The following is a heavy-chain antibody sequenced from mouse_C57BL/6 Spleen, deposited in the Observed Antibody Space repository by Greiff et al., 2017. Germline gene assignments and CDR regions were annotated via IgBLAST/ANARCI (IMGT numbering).Heavy chain of an antibody. Sequence: QVQLQQPGAELVMPGASVKLSCKASGYTFTSYWMHWVKQRPGQGLEWIGEIDPSDSYTNYNQKFKGKSTLTVDKSSSTAYMQLSSLTSEDSAVYYCARSNYSNYGSSYWGQGTLVTVSA. J-gene: IGHJ3*01. CDR3: ARSNYSNYGSSY. V-gene: IGHV1-69*01. D-gene: IGHD2-5*01. CDR2: IDPSDSYT. CDR1: GYTFTSYW.